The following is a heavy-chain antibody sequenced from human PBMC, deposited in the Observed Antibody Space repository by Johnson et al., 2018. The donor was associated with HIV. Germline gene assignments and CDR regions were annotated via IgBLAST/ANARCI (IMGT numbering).Heavy chain of an antibody. Sequence: QVQLVESGGGVVQPGRSLRLSCAASGFTFSSYGMHWVRQAPGKGLEWVAVISYDGSNKYYADSVKGRFTISRDNSKNTLYLQMNSLRAEDTAVYYCAKVYSSSVHAPGSWGQGTMVTVSS. J-gene: IGHJ3*01. CDR1: GFTFSSYG. CDR3: AKVYSSSVHAPGS. V-gene: IGHV3-30*18. D-gene: IGHD6-6*01. CDR2: ISYDGSNK.